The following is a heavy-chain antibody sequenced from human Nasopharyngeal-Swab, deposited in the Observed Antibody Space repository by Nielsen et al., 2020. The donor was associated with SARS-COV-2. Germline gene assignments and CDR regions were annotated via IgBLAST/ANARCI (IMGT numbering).Heavy chain of an antibody. V-gene: IGHV3-48*03. D-gene: IGHD5-24*01. Sequence: GESLKISCEASGFTFSSYEMNWVRQAPGKGLEWVSYISSSGSTIYYADSVKGRFTISRDNAKNSLYLQMNSLRAEDTAVYYCAREPPGRWLQLVFDYWGQGTLVTVSS. J-gene: IGHJ4*02. CDR3: AREPPGRWLQLVFDY. CDR2: ISSSGSTI. CDR1: GFTFSSYE.